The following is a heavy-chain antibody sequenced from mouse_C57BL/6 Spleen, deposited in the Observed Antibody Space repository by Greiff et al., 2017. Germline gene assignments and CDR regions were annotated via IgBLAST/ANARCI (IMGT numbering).Heavy chain of an antibody. J-gene: IGHJ4*01. Sequence: QVQLQQSGAELVMPGASVKLSCKASGYTFTSYWMHWVKQRPGQGLEWIGEIDPSDSYTNYNQKFKGKSTLTVDKSSSTAYMQLSSRKSEDSAVYDCARRWGGRDYAMDYWGQGTSVTVSS. V-gene: IGHV1-69*01. CDR3: ARRWGGRDYAMDY. CDR2: IDPSDSYT. CDR1: GYTFTSYW. D-gene: IGHD1-1*02.